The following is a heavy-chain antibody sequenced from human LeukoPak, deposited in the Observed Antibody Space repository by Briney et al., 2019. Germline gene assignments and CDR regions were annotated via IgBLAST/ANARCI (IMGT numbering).Heavy chain of an antibody. CDR3: ARQTSGWYVY. V-gene: IGHV4-59*08. D-gene: IGHD6-19*01. J-gene: IGHJ4*02. Sequence: PSETLSLTCTVSGASISSYYWSWIRQPPGKGLEWIGYIYYSGSTNYNPSLKSRVTISVDTSKNQFSLKLSSVTAADTAVYYCARQTSGWYVYWGQGTLVTVSS. CDR1: GASISSYY. CDR2: IYYSGST.